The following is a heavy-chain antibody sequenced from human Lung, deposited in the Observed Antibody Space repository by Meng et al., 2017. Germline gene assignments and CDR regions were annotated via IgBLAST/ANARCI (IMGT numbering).Heavy chain of an antibody. CDR3: ASAMGNYVPATNEWTPSYFDY. Sequence: QVQLVQSGAEVKKPGSSVKVACKASVVTARRYSFSWVRQAPGQGLEWMGRIIPILERANYAQKFQGRVTITADISTTTAYMEMRSLRSEDTAVYYCASAMGNYVPATNEWTPSYFDYWGRGTLVTVSS. CDR1: VVTARRYS. D-gene: IGHD3-16*01. CDR2: IIPILERA. J-gene: IGHJ4*02. V-gene: IGHV1-69*02.